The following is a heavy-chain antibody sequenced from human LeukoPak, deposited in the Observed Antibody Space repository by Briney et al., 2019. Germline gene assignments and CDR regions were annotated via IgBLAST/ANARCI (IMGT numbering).Heavy chain of an antibody. CDR1: GFTFSSYA. V-gene: IGHV3-21*01. Sequence: GGSLRLSCAASGFTFSSYAMNWVRQAPGKGLEWVSYISSSSTYIYYADSVKGRFTISRDNAKNSLYLQMNSLRAEDTAVYYRARETYNWNDVDYWGQGTLVTVSS. J-gene: IGHJ4*02. CDR3: ARETYNWNDVDY. D-gene: IGHD1-20*01. CDR2: ISSSSTYI.